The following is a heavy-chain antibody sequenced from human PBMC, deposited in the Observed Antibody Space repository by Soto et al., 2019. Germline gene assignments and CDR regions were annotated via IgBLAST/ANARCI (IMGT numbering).Heavy chain of an antibody. J-gene: IGHJ4*02. V-gene: IGHV1-46*03. CDR1: GYTVTSYY. D-gene: IGHD3-16*02. CDR2: INPSGGST. CDR3: ARDLYDYIWGSYRFDY. Sequence: ASAKVSCKASGYTVTSYYMHWVRQAPGQGLEWMGIINPSGGSTSYAQKFQGRVTMTRDTSTSTVYMELSSLRSEDTAVYYCARDLYDYIWGSYRFDYWGQGTLVTVSS.